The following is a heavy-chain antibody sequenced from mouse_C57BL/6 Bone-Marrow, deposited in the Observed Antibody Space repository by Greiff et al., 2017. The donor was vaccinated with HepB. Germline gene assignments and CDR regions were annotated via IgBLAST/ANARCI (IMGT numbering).Heavy chain of an antibody. CDR3: ARRGVVAPYFDY. D-gene: IGHD1-1*01. J-gene: IGHJ2*01. Sequence: DVMLVESGGDLVKPGGSLKLSCAASGFTFSSYGMSWVRQTPDKRLEWVATISSGGSYTYYPDSVKGRFTISRDNAKNTLYLQMSSLKSEDTAMYYCARRGVVAPYFDYWGQGTTLTVSS. CDR1: GFTFSSYG. V-gene: IGHV5-6*02. CDR2: ISSGGSYT.